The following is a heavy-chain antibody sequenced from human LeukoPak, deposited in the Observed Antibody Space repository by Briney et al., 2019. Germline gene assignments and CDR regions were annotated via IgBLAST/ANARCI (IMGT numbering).Heavy chain of an antibody. V-gene: IGHV1-69*13. CDR1: GYTFTSYG. CDR2: IIPIFGTA. Sequence: GASVKVSCKASGYTFTSYGISWVRQAPGQGLEWMGGIIPIFGTANYAQKFQGRVTITADESTSTAYMELSSLRSEDTAVYYCARVGIAAYPAAMNYWGQGTLVTVSS. CDR3: ARVGIAAYPAAMNY. J-gene: IGHJ4*02. D-gene: IGHD6-13*01.